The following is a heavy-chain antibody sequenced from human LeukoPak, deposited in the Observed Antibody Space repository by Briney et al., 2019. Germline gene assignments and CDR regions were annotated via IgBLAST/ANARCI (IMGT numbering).Heavy chain of an antibody. CDR2: IKSKTAGGTI. CDR3: TTGESMVGTTIHIRWAD. CDR1: GGSIRSNNW. D-gene: IGHD1-26*01. J-gene: IGHJ4*02. Sequence: PSGTLSLTCAVYGGSIRSNNWWGWVRQPPGKGLEWAGRIKSKTAGGTIDYAAPVKGRFTISRDDSKNTLYLQMNSLKTEDTAVDYCTTGESMVGTTIHIRWADWGQGTLVTVSS. V-gene: IGHV3-15*01.